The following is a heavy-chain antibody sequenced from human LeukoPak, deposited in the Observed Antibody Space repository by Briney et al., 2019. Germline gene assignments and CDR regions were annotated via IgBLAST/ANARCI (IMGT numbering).Heavy chain of an antibody. CDR1: GGTFGSYA. D-gene: IGHD6-13*01. CDR2: IIPIFGTA. J-gene: IGHJ6*02. Sequence: SVKVSCTASGGTFGSYAISWVRQAPGQGLEWMGGIIPIFGTANYAQKFQGRVTITADESTSTAYMELSSLRSEDTAVYYCARGPGSSWYYYYYGMDVWGQGTTVTVSS. CDR3: ARGPGSSWYYYYYGMDV. V-gene: IGHV1-69*01.